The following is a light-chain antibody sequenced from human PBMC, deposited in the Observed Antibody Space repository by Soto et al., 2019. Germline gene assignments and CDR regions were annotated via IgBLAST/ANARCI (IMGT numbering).Light chain of an antibody. CDR1: SSNIGSNA. J-gene: IGLJ3*02. V-gene: IGLV1-44*01. CDR3: AAWDDSLNGV. CDR2: NNN. Sequence: QSVLTQPPSASGTPGQRVTISCSGSSSNIGSNAVNWYQQLPGTAPKLLIYNNNQRPSGVPDRFSGSKSGTSASLAISGLQSEDEADYYCAAWDDSLNGVFGGGTKLTAL.